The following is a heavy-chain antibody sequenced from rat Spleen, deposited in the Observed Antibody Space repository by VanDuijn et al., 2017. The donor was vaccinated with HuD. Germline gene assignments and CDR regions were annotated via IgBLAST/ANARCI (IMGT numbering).Heavy chain of an antibody. V-gene: IGHV5-22*01. D-gene: IGHD1-2*01. J-gene: IGHJ3*01. CDR3: TRRYSSNFFAY. CDR1: GLSFSNYD. CDR2: ISYDGSRT. Sequence: EVQLVESGGGAVQPGRSMKLSCAASGLSFSNYDMAWVRQAPTKGLEWVASISYDGSRTYYRDSVKGRFIISRDNTKNTLYLQMNSLRSEDTATYYCTRRYSSNFFAYWGQGTLVTVSS.